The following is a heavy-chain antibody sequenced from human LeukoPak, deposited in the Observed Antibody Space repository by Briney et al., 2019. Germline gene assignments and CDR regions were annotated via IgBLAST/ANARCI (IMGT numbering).Heavy chain of an antibody. J-gene: IGHJ3*02. Sequence: AASVKVSCKASGYTFTSYYMHWVRQAPGQGLEWMGIINPSGGSTSYAQKLQGRVTMTTDTSTSTAYMELRSLRSDDTAVYYCARLGVDFDWLTRKSIWGAFDIWGQGTMVTVSS. CDR1: GYTFTSYY. D-gene: IGHD3-9*01. V-gene: IGHV1-46*01. CDR3: ARLGVDFDWLTRKSIWGAFDI. CDR2: INPSGGST.